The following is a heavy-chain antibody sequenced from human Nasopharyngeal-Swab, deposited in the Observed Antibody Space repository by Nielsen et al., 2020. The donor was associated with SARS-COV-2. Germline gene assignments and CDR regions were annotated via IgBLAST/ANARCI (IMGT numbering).Heavy chain of an antibody. Sequence: SQTPSLTRAVYGGSFSGYYWSWIRQPPGKGLEWIGEINHSGSTNYNPSLKSRVTISVDTSKNQFSLKLSSVTAADTAVYYCAREYSSSSALLDYWGQGTLVTVSS. CDR1: GGSFSGYY. CDR2: INHSGST. D-gene: IGHD6-6*01. V-gene: IGHV4-34*01. CDR3: AREYSSSSALLDY. J-gene: IGHJ4*02.